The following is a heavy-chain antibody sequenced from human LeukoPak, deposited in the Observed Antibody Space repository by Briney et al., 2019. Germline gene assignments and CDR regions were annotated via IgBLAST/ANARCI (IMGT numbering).Heavy chain of an antibody. J-gene: IGHJ4*02. Sequence: VGSLSLSRAATLFTHSSYGMHWVRQAPSKGLAGVAVTWYDGSNKYYADSVKSRFTVTRDNSKNTLYLQMNSLSAEDTAVYYSAREDVGRFDHWGQGTLVTVSP. V-gene: IGHV3-33*01. CDR3: AREDVGRFDH. D-gene: IGHD2-15*01. CDR1: LFTHSSYG. CDR2: TWYDGSNK.